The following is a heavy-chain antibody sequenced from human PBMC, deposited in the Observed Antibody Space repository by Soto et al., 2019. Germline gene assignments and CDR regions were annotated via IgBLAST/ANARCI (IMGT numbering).Heavy chain of an antibody. J-gene: IGHJ6*02. CDR2: IIPIFGTA. Sequence: GASVKVSCKASGGTFSSYAISWVRQAPGQGLEWMGGIIPIFGTANYAQKFQGRVTITADESTSTAYMELSSLRSEDTAVYYCARRLIGSLVTAHIPPGYYGMDVWGQGTTVTVSS. V-gene: IGHV1-69*13. CDR3: ARRLIGSLVTAHIPPGYYGMDV. D-gene: IGHD2-21*02. CDR1: GGTFSSYA.